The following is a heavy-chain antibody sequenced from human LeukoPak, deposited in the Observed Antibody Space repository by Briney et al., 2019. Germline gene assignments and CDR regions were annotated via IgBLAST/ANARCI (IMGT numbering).Heavy chain of an antibody. CDR3: AKKDGSGSWYYYFDH. Sequence: PGGSLRLSCAASGFTFSSYGMHWVRQAPGKGLEWVAVIWYDGSNKYYADSVKGRFTISRDNSKNTLYLQMNSLRVEDTAVYYCAKKDGSGSWYYYFDHWGQGTLVTVSS. D-gene: IGHD3-10*01. CDR2: IWYDGSNK. CDR1: GFTFSSYG. J-gene: IGHJ4*02. V-gene: IGHV3-33*06.